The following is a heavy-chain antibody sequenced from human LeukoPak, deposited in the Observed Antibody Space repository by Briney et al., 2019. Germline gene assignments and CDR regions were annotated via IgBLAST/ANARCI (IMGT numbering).Heavy chain of an antibody. CDR1: GFTFSSYE. D-gene: IGHD1-1*01. CDR2: ISSSGSTI. Sequence: HPGGSLRLSCAASGFTFSSYEMNWVRQAPGKGLEWVSYISSSGSTIYYADSVKGRFTISRDNAKNSLYLQMNSLRAEDTAVYYCARERTKGGSDAFDIWGQGTMVTVSS. J-gene: IGHJ3*02. V-gene: IGHV3-48*03. CDR3: ARERTKGGSDAFDI.